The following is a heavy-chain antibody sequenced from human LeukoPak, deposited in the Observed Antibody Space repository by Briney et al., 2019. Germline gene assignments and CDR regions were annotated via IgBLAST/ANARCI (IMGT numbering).Heavy chain of an antibody. CDR2: IRYDGSYK. D-gene: IGHD6-19*01. J-gene: IGHJ4*02. CDR1: GFTFSSYV. CDR3: ARAPVAGMGPYYFDY. V-gene: IGHV3-30*02. Sequence: GGSLRLSCAASGFTFSSYVMHWVRQAPGKGLEWVAFIRYDGSYKCYSDSVKGRFTISRDNSKNTLYLQMNSLRAEDTAVYYCARAPVAGMGPYYFDYWGQGTLVTVSS.